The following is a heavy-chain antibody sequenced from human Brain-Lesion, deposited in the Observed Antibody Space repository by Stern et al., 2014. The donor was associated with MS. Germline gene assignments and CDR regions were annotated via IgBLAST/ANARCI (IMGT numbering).Heavy chain of an antibody. Sequence: VQLLESGPGLVKPSQTLSLSCTVSGGSISSGGYYWSWIRQPAGKGLEWIGRIFNSGSTSHTPPLKNRVTISIDPSQNPFSLRANSMTAADTAVYYCARGRVVPGFQYYATDVWGQGTTVIVSS. CDR1: GGSISSGGYY. J-gene: IGHJ6*02. CDR3: ARGRVVPGFQYYATDV. V-gene: IGHV4-61*02. D-gene: IGHD2-2*01. CDR2: IFNSGST.